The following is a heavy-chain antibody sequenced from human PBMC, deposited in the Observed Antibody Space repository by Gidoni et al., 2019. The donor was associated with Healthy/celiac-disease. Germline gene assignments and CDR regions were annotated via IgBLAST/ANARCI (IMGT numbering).Heavy chain of an antibody. CDR3: AKAPTYYYDSSSGDYFDY. CDR2: ISGSGGST. V-gene: IGHV3-23*01. J-gene: IGHJ4*02. CDR1: GFTFSSYA. D-gene: IGHD3-22*01. Sequence: EVQLLESGGGLVQPGGSLRLSCAASGFTFSSYALSWVRQAPGKGLEWVSAISGSGGSTYYADSVKGRFTISRDNSKNTLYLQMNSLRAEDTAVYYCAKAPTYYYDSSSGDYFDYWGQGTLVTVSS.